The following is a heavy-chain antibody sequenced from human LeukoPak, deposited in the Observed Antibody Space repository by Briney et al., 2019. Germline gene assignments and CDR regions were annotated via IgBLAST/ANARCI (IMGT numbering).Heavy chain of an antibody. V-gene: IGHV1-69*13. D-gene: IGHD3-9*01. CDR1: GGTFSSYA. Sequence: SVKVSCKASGGTFSSYAISWVRQAPGQGLEWLGGIIPIFGTANYAQKFQGRVTITADESTSTAYMELSSLRSEDTAVYYCARDSRYPTVAFDIWGQGTMVTVSS. CDR3: ARDSRYPTVAFDI. CDR2: IIPIFGTA. J-gene: IGHJ3*02.